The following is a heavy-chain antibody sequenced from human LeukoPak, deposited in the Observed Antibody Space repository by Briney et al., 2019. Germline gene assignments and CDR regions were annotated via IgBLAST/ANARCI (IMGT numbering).Heavy chain of an antibody. D-gene: IGHD3-22*01. J-gene: IGHJ4*02. CDR2: ISGSGGST. CDR1: GFTFSSYA. Sequence: PGGSLRLSCAASGFTFSSYAMSWVRQAPGKGLEWVSAISGSGGSTYYADSVKGRFTISRDNSKYTLYLQMNSLRAEDTAVYYCAKVMSITMIVGSLDYWGQGTLVTVSS. V-gene: IGHV3-23*01. CDR3: AKVMSITMIVGSLDY.